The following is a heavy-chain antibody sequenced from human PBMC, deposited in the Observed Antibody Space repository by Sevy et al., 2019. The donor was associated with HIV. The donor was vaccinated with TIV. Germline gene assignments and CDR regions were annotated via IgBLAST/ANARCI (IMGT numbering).Heavy chain of an antibody. D-gene: IGHD6-19*01. CDR3: AMGAGLK. J-gene: IGHJ4*02. V-gene: IGHV3-7*01. CDR2: IKQDGSEK. Sequence: GGSLRLSCAASGFTFSSYWMTWVRQAPGKGLEYVANIKQDGSEKYYGDSVKGRFTISRDNAKNSLFLQMNSLRAEDTAVYYCAMGAGLKWGQGTLVTVSS. CDR1: GFTFSSYW.